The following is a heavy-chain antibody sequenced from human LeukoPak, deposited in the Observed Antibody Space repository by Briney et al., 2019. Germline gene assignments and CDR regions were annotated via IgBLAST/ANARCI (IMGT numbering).Heavy chain of an antibody. V-gene: IGHV3-15*07. CDR3: TTCEVVRGALDY. CDR1: GFTFSSYT. CDR2: IKSKTDGGTT. J-gene: IGHJ4*02. D-gene: IGHD3-10*01. Sequence: GGSLRLSCAASGFTFSSYTMHWIRQAPGKGLEWVGRIKSKTDGGTTDYAAPVKGRFTISRDDSKNTLYLQMNSLKTEDTAVYYCTTCEVVRGALDYWGQGTLVTVSS.